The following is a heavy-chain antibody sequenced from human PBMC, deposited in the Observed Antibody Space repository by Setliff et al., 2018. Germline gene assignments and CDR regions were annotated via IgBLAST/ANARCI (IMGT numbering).Heavy chain of an antibody. V-gene: IGHV4-39*07. CDR1: GGSISSSSYY. D-gene: IGHD3-9*01. CDR3: ARTLYDYDILTGPGYYFDY. Sequence: PSETLSLTCTVSGGSISSSSYYWGWIRQPPGKGLEWIGSIYYSGSTYYNPSLKSRVTISLDTSKNQFSLKLSSVTAADTAVYYCARTLYDYDILTGPGYYFDYWGQGTQVTVSS. J-gene: IGHJ4*02. CDR2: IYYSGST.